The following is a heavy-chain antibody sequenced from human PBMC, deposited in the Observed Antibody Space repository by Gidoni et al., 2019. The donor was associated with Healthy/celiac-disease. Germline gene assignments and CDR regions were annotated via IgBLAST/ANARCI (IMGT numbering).Heavy chain of an antibody. D-gene: IGHD1-26*01. CDR2: ISGSGGST. Sequence: EVQLLESGGGLVQPGGSLRLSCAASGFTFSSYAMGWVRQAPGKGLEWVSAISGSGGSTYYADSVKGRFTISRDNSKNTLYLQMNSLRAEDTAVYYCAKDHFGGSGSYGLDYWGQGTLVTVSS. J-gene: IGHJ4*02. V-gene: IGHV3-23*01. CDR1: GFTFSSYA. CDR3: AKDHFGGSGSYGLDY.